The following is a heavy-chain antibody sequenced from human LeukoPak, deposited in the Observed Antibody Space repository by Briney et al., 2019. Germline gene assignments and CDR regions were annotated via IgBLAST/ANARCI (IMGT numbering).Heavy chain of an antibody. CDR2: INHSGST. CDR1: GGSFSGYY. V-gene: IGHV4-34*01. J-gene: IGHJ4*02. CDR3: ARERSARYYDFWSGPDY. Sequence: SETLSLTCAVYGGSFSGYYWSWIRQPPGKGLEWIGEINHSGSTNYNPSLKSRVTISVDTSKNQFSLKLSSVTVADTAVYYCARERSARYYDFWSGPDYWGQGTLVTVSS. D-gene: IGHD3-3*01.